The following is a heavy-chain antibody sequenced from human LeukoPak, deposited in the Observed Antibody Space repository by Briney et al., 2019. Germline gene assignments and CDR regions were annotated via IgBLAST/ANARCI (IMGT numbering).Heavy chain of an antibody. Sequence: SVKVSCKASGFTFTSSAMQWVRQARGQRLEWIGWNVVGSGNTNYAQKFQERVTITRDMSTSTAYMELSSLRSEDTAVYYCAAGWVCSGGSCYYYFDYWGQGTLVTVSS. V-gene: IGHV1-58*02. J-gene: IGHJ4*02. CDR1: GFTFTSSA. CDR3: AAGWVCSGGSCYYYFDY. D-gene: IGHD2-15*01. CDR2: NVVGSGNT.